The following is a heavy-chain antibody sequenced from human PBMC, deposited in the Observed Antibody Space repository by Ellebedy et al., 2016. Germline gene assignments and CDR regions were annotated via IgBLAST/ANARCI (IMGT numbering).Heavy chain of an antibody. CDR2: ISASGGNT. Sequence: GGSLRLSXAASGFTFSDYYMSWIRQAPGKGLEWVSAISASGGNTYYADSVKGRFTISRDNSKNTLYLQMNSLRAEDTAVYYCARVYSSSSGYYWGQGTLVTVSS. V-gene: IGHV3-23*01. CDR1: GFTFSDYY. CDR3: ARVYSSSSGYY. J-gene: IGHJ4*02. D-gene: IGHD6-6*01.